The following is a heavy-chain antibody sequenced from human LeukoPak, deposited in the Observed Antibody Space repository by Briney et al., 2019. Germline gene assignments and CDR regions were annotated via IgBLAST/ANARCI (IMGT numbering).Heavy chain of an antibody. CDR1: GFTVSSNY. V-gene: IGHV3-53*04. D-gene: IGHD3-10*01. CDR3: ARVLWFGVLLNWFDP. CDR2: IYSGGSA. Sequence: GGSLRLSCAASGFTVSSNYMSWVRQAPGKGLEWVSVIYSGGSAYYADSVKGRFTISRHNSKNTLYLQMNSLRAEDTAVYYCARVLWFGVLLNWFDPWGQGTLVTVSS. J-gene: IGHJ5*02.